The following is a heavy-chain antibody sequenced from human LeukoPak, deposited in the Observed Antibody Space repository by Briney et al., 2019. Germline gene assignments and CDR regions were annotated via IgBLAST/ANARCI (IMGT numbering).Heavy chain of an antibody. J-gene: IGHJ4*02. Sequence: PGGSLRLSCPVSGLIFSNHWMSSARQTRGRGVEWVASIKQEGSEKSYVDSVKGRFTISRDNAKNSLYLQMNSLRPEDTAMYYCARAARWGQGTLVTVSS. CDR1: GLIFSNHW. V-gene: IGHV3-7*01. CDR2: IKQEGSEK. CDR3: ARAAR.